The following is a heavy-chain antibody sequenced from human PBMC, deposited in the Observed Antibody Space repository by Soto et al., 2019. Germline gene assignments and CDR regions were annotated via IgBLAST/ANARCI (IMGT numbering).Heavy chain of an antibody. Sequence: EVQLVESGGGLVQPGGSLRRTCAASGFPFSIYSMNWVRQAPGKGLEWSSYITSDTNIKYADSVKGRFTISRDNAKNLVYLQMNSLRDEDTAVYFCARSVEGHFDYWGQGTVVTVSS. CDR1: GFPFSIYS. D-gene: IGHD6-19*01. CDR3: ARSVEGHFDY. J-gene: IGHJ4*02. CDR2: ITSDTNI. V-gene: IGHV3-48*02.